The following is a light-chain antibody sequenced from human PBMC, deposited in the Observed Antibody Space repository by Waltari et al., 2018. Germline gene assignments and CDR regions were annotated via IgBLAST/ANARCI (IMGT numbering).Light chain of an antibody. CDR3: QQYNNWPRHT. CDR1: QSVSSN. Sequence: EIVMTQSPATLSVSPGERATLSCRASQSVSSNVAWYQQKPGQAPRLLIYGASTRSTGIPARFSGSGSGTEFTLTISSLQSEDFAVYYCQQYNNWPRHTFGQGTKLEIK. V-gene: IGKV3-15*01. J-gene: IGKJ2*01. CDR2: GAS.